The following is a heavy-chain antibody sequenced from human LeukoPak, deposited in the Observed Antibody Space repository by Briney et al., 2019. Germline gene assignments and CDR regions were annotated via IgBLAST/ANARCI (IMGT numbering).Heavy chain of an antibody. CDR3: ARRRLLWFGEFTSRVNWFDP. V-gene: IGHV1-8*01. Sequence: ASVKVSCKASGYTFTSYDINWVRQATGQGREWMGWMNPNSGNTGYAQKFQGRVTMTRNTSISTAYMELSSLRSEDTAVYYCARRRLLWFGEFTSRVNWFDPWGQGTLVTVSS. CDR1: GYTFTSYD. D-gene: IGHD3-10*01. CDR2: MNPNSGNT. J-gene: IGHJ5*02.